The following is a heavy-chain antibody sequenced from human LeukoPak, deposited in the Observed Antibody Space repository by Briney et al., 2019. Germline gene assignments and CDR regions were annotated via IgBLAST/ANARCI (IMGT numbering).Heavy chain of an antibody. D-gene: IGHD2-2*01. CDR1: GFAFSNYE. CDR3: VRVRYCSSTNCHGGWFDP. J-gene: IGHJ5*02. Sequence: PGGSLRLSCAASGFAFSNYEMNWVRQAPGKGLEWVSYISPSGGTITYADSVKGRFTISRDNAKNSLYLQMNNLGAEDTAVYYCVRVRYCSSTNCHGGWFDPWGQGTLVTVSS. V-gene: IGHV3-48*03. CDR2: ISPSGGTI.